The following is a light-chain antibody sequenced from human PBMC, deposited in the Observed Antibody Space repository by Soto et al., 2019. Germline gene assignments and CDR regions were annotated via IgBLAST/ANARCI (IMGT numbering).Light chain of an antibody. V-gene: IGKV1-33*01. CDR2: DAF. CDR1: QPITNA. CDR3: QQYHNLLLS. J-gene: IGKJ4*01. Sequence: DIPMTQSPSSLSASVGDRVTITCQASQPITNALNWYQQKPGKAPKLLISDAFNLEIWFPSRFSGSGSGTDFTFTISRLQREDGATYYCQQYHNLLLSFGGGTKVEIK.